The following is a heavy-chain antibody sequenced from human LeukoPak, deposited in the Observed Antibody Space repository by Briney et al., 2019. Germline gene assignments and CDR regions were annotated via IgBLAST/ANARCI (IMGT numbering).Heavy chain of an antibody. CDR3: AKSSSYDFWSGYYPY. J-gene: IGHJ4*02. CDR2: ISGSGGST. CDR1: GFTFSSYA. D-gene: IGHD3-3*01. Sequence: PGGSLRLSCAASGFTFSSYAMSWVRQAPGKGLEWVSAISGSGGSTYYADSVKGRFTISRDNSKNTLYLQMNSLRAEDTAVCYCAKSSSYDFWSGYYPYWGQGTLVTVSS. V-gene: IGHV3-23*01.